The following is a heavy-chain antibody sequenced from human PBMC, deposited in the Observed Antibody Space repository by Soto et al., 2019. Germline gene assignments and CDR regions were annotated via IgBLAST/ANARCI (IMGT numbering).Heavy chain of an antibody. CDR3: ARRSSSSLGSLFDP. J-gene: IGHJ5*02. V-gene: IGHV4-59*04. Sequence: SETLSLTCTVSGASISGFYWSWIRKSAGKGLEWIGAMYYTGNKNYNPSLESRVTMSVDTSKNQFSLKLSSVTPTDTAVYYCARRSSSSLGSLFDPWGRGILVTVSS. CDR1: GASISGFY. D-gene: IGHD6-6*01. CDR2: MYYTGNK.